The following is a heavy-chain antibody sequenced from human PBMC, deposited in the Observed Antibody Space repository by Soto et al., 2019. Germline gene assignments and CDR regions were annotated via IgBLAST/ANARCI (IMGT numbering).Heavy chain of an antibody. CDR3: ASSVLVTSTMNYFDL. D-gene: IGHD2-8*02. J-gene: IGHJ4*02. Sequence: GESLKISCQTSGYRFSSYWIVWVRQMPGKGLEWMGIIYPNDSRVKYNPSVQGQVTMSVDRSISTAYLQWSSLKASDTAIYFCASSVLVTSTMNYFDLWGQGTLVTVSS. CDR1: GYRFSSYW. CDR2: IYPNDSRV. V-gene: IGHV5-51*01.